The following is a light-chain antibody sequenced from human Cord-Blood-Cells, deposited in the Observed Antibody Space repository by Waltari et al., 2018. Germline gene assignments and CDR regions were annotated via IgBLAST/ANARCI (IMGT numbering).Light chain of an antibody. V-gene: IGKV1-33*01. J-gene: IGKJ4*01. CDR1: QDISNY. CDR3: QQYDNLPLT. CDR2: DAS. Sequence: DIQMTQSPSSLSASVGDRVTITCQASQDISNYLNWYQQKPGKAPKLLIYDASTLETGVPSRFSGSGSGTDFTFTISSLQPEDIATYYCQQYDNLPLTVGGGTKGEIK.